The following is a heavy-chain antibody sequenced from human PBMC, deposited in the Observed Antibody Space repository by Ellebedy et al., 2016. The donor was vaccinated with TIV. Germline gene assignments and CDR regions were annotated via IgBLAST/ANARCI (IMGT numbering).Heavy chain of an antibody. CDR3: ARGGLTAASDY. Sequence: GESLKISCAASGFTFSSYWMQWVRQAPGKGLVWVSRINTDGSSINYADSVKGRFTISRDNAKNTQYLQMNSLRAEDTAVYYCARGGLTAASDYWGQGTLVTVSS. D-gene: IGHD2-2*01. J-gene: IGHJ4*02. CDR2: INTDGSSI. V-gene: IGHV3-74*01. CDR1: GFTFSSYW.